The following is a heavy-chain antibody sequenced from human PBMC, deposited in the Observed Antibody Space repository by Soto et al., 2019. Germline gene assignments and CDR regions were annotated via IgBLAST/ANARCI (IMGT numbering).Heavy chain of an antibody. D-gene: IGHD6-19*01. J-gene: IGHJ4*02. CDR1: GYTFTSYY. CDR2: INPSGGST. CDR3: AREHPVAGASDY. V-gene: IGHV1-46*01. Sequence: QVQLVQSGAEVKKPGASVKVSCKASGYTFTSYYMHWVRQAPGQGLEWMGIINPSGGSTSYAQKFQGRVTMTMDTSTSTVYMELSSLRSEDTAVYYCAREHPVAGASDYWGQGTLVTVSS.